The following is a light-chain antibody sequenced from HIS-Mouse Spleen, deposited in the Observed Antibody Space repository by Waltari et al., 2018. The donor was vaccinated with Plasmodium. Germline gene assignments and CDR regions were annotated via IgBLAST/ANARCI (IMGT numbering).Light chain of an antibody. V-gene: IGLV2-23*01. CDR3: CSYAGSSTWV. J-gene: IGLJ3*02. CDR1: CLHSGRCNL. CDR2: EGS. Sequence: QSALTPPALVSGPPGRSFPICCTATCLHSGRCNLVSWYQQNPGKARKLRIYEGSKRPSGVSNRFSGSKSGNTASLTISGLQAEDEADYYCCSYAGSSTWVFGGGTKLTVL.